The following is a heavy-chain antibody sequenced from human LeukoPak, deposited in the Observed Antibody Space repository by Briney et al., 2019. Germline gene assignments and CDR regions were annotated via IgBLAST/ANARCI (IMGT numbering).Heavy chain of an antibody. CDR3: ARAQRSGYEDH. J-gene: IGHJ4*02. Sequence: VASVKVSCKASGYTFTSYYMHWVRQAPGQGLEWMGIINPSGGSTSYAQKFQGRVTMTRDRSTSTVYMELSSLRPEDTAVYYCARAQRSGYEDHWGQGTLVTVSS. V-gene: IGHV1-46*01. CDR1: GYTFTSYY. CDR2: INPSGGST. D-gene: IGHD3-22*01.